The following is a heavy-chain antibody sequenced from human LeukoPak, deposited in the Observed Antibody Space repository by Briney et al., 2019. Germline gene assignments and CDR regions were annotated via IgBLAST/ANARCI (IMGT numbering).Heavy chain of an antibody. CDR3: ARDMGDYGDDDFDI. V-gene: IGHV4-38-2*02. CDR2: IYESGST. CDR1: GYSISSGYY. D-gene: IGHD4-17*01. Sequence: SQTLSLTCTVSGYSISSGYYWGWSRQPPGKGLEWIGSIYESGSTFYNPSLKKRVTIGADTSEHQFCLRPSCVTGADTAVYYCARDMGDYGDDDFDIWGQGTMVTVSS. J-gene: IGHJ3*02.